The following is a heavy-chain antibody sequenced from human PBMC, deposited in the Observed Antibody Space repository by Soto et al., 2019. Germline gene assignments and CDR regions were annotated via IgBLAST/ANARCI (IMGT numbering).Heavy chain of an antibody. CDR3: ARGGYDTRGQTFIGWGPDC. CDR2: RYYSGNT. J-gene: IGHJ4*02. Sequence: HVQLQESGPGPVTPSQTLSLSCTVSGVSITSGSYYWTWVRQSPGKGLEWIGYRYYSGNTYYNPSLNGRATISVDTSNNQFSLKLTSVTAAYTAVYYCARGGYDTRGQTFIGWGPDCWGQGTLVTVSS. D-gene: IGHD3-22*01. CDR1: GVSITSGSYY. V-gene: IGHV4-30-4*01.